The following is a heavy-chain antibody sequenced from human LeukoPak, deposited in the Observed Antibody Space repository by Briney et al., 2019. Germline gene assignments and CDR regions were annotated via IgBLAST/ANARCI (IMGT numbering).Heavy chain of an antibody. CDR1: GGSISSSTYY. Sequence: SETLSLTCAVSGGSISSSTYYWGWIRQPPGKGLEWIGSIYYSGNTYYTNPSLKSRVTMSVDTSKNQFSLKLSSVTAADTAVYYCVTEPGYCTGGRCYGGWFDPWGQGTLVTVSS. V-gene: IGHV4-39*02. CDR3: VTEPGYCTGGRCYGGWFDP. J-gene: IGHJ5*02. CDR2: IYYSGNT. D-gene: IGHD2-15*01.